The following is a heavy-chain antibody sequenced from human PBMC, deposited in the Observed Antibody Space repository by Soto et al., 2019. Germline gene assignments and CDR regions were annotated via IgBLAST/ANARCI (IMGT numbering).Heavy chain of an antibody. CDR1: GASITNYY. D-gene: IGHD6-13*01. Sequence: PSETLSLTCNISGASITNYYWTWVRQPPGKGLEWIGYIYYSGGATYSPSLRSRVTFLLDTSKNQFSLPLTSVTAADTPVYYCARSNSWYKIDPWGQGTLVTVSS. V-gene: IGHV4-59*01. J-gene: IGHJ5*02. CDR2: IYYSGGA. CDR3: ARSNSWYKIDP.